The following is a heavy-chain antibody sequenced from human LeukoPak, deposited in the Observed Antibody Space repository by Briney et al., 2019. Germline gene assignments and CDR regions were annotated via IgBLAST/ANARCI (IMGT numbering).Heavy chain of an antibody. Sequence: PGESLKISCKGSGYSFTNYWIGWVRQMPGKGLEWMGIIYPGDSDTRYSPSFQGQVTISADKSISTAYLQWSSLKASDTAMYYCARYPSISEIADYYFDYWGQGTLVTVSS. D-gene: IGHD6-13*01. J-gene: IGHJ4*02. CDR3: ARYPSISEIADYYFDY. CDR1: GYSFTNYW. CDR2: IYPGDSDT. V-gene: IGHV5-51*01.